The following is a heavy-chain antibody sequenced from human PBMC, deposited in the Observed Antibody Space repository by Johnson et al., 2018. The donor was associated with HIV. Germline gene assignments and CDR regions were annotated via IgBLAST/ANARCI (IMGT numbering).Heavy chain of an antibody. J-gene: IGHJ3*02. CDR2: IKQDGSEK. CDR3: AREAYCGGDCHDDAFDI. V-gene: IGHV3-7*01. CDR1: GFTFSCYW. D-gene: IGHD2-21*02. Sequence: VQLVESGGGLVQPGGSLRLSCAASGFTFSCYWMSWVRQAPGKGLEWVANIKQDGSEKYYVDSVKGRFTISRDNAKNSLYLQMNSRRAEDTAVYYCAREAYCGGDCHDDAFDIWGQGTMVTVSS.